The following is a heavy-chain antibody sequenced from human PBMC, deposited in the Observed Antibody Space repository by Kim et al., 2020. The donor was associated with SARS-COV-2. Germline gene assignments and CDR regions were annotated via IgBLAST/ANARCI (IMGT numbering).Heavy chain of an antibody. Sequence: GGSLRHSCAASGFTFSSYGMHWVRQAPGKGLEWVAVISYDGSNKNYVDSMKGRFTISRDNSKNTLYLQMNSLRAEDTAVYYCARDIASYSSGWIYYYYGMDVWGQGTTVTVSS. CDR1: GFTFSSYG. D-gene: IGHD6-19*01. CDR2: ISYDGSNK. CDR3: ARDIASYSSGWIYYYYGMDV. J-gene: IGHJ6*02. V-gene: IGHV3-30*04.